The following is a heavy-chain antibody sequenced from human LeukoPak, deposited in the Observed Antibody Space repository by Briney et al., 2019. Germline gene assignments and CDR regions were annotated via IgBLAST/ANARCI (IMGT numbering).Heavy chain of an antibody. Sequence: GGSLRLSCAASGFTFSAYGTHWVRQAPGKGLDWVAFIQYDGRNTYYVDSVEGRFTISRDNSKDTLYLQMSSLRPEDTAVYFCARTKPSLPENIAAAGFDPWGQGTLVTVSS. CDR2: IQYDGRNT. CDR3: ARTKPSLPENIAAAGFDP. J-gene: IGHJ5*02. V-gene: IGHV3-30*02. D-gene: IGHD6-13*01. CDR1: GFTFSAYG.